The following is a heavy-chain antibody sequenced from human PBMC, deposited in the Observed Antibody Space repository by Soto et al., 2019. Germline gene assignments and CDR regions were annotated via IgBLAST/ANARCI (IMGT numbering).Heavy chain of an antibody. CDR1: GGSFSGYY. Sequence: SETLSLTCAVYGGSFSGYYWSWIRQPPGKGLEWIGEINHSGSTNYNPSLKSRVTISVDTSKNQFSLKLSSVTAADTAVYYCARGLVDIVVVPAAINWFDPWGQGTLVTVPQ. J-gene: IGHJ5*02. CDR3: ARGLVDIVVVPAAINWFDP. V-gene: IGHV4-34*01. CDR2: INHSGST. D-gene: IGHD2-2*03.